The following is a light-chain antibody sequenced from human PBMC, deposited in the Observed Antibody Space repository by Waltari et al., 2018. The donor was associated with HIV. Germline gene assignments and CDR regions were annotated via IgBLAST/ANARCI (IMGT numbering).Light chain of an antibody. CDR3: QQYNSHSYT. V-gene: IGKV1-5*03. CDR1: QIINNW. J-gene: IGKJ2*01. Sequence: DVQMTQSPSTLSASVGDRVALTCRASQIINNWLAWYQQKPGRHPKLIIYKTSNLESGVPARFIGSGSGAEFTLTIDGLQPDDFATYFCQQYNSHSYTFGQGTRLDI. CDR2: KTS.